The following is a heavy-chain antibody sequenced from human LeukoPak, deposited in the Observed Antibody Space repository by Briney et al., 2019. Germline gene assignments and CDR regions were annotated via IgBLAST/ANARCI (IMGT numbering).Heavy chain of an antibody. CDR1: GYTFTGYY. CDR2: INPNSGGT. Sequence: ASVKVSCKASGYTFTGYYMHWVRQAPGQGLEWMGWINPNSGGTNYAQKLQGRVTMTTDASTSTAYMELRSLRSDDTAVYYCARAGRGPHYYDSSGHELGGYWGQGTLVTVSS. CDR3: ARAGRGPHYYDSSGHELGGY. D-gene: IGHD3-22*01. V-gene: IGHV1-2*02. J-gene: IGHJ4*02.